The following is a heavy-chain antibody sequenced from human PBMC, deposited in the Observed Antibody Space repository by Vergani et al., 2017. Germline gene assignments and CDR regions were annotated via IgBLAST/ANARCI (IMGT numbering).Heavy chain of an antibody. Sequence: QVQLQESGPGLVKPSQTLSLTCTVSGGSISSYYWSWIRQPPGKGLEWIGYIYYSGSTNSNPSLKSRVTISVDTSKNQFSLKLSSVTAAATAVYYCARCGTRDISWYYYYYGMDVWGQGTTVTVSS. J-gene: IGHJ6*02. CDR2: IYYSGST. V-gene: IGHV4-59*01. D-gene: IGHD6-13*01. CDR3: ARCGTRDISWYYYYYGMDV. CDR1: GGSISSYY.